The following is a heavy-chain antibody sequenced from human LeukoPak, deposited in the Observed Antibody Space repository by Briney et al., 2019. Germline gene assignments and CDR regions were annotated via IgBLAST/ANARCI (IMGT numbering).Heavy chain of an antibody. J-gene: IGHJ6*02. CDR1: GGSFSGYY. D-gene: IGHD6-6*01. CDR3: ARVAGAYSSSSYYYYYGMDV. Sequence: SETLSLTCAVYGGSFSGYYWSWIRQPPGKGLEWIGEIYHSGSTNYNPSLKSRVTISVDKSKNQFSLKLSSVTAADTAVYYCARVAGAYSSSSYYYYYGMDVWGQGTTVTVSS. CDR2: IYHSGST. V-gene: IGHV4-34*01.